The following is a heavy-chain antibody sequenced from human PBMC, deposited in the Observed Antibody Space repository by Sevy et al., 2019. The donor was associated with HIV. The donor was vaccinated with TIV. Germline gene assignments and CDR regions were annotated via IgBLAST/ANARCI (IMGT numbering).Heavy chain of an antibody. CDR3: AHGPADSSGYPLFDF. CDR1: GFSLITTGVA. Sequence: SGPTLVKPTQTLTLTCTFSGFSLITTGVAVGWIRQPPVKALECLALIYWDDDKRYSPSLRSRLTITKDNSKNQMVLTMTNMDPVDTATYYCAHGPADSSGYPLFDFWGQGTLVTVSS. D-gene: IGHD3-22*01. J-gene: IGHJ4*02. CDR2: IYWDDDK. V-gene: IGHV2-5*02.